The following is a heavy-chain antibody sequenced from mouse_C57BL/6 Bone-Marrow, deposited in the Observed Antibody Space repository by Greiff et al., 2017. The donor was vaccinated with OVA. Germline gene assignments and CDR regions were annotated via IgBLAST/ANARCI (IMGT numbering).Heavy chain of an antibody. J-gene: IGHJ4*01. Sequence: QVHVKQSGAELVKPGASVKLSCKASGYTFTEYTIHWVKQRSGQGLEWIGWFYPGSGSIKYNEKFKDKATLTADKSSSTVYMELSRLTSEDSAVYFCARHEGSYYGSSPYAMDYWGQGTSVTVSS. CDR1: GYTFTEYT. CDR2: FYPGSGSI. D-gene: IGHD1-1*01. V-gene: IGHV1-62-2*01. CDR3: ARHEGSYYGSSPYAMDY.